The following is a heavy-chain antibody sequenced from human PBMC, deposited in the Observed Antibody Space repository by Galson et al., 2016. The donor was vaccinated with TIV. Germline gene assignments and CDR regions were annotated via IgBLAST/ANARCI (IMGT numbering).Heavy chain of an antibody. CDR3: ARDGGNAWEYDC. J-gene: IGHJ4*02. CDR1: GIAVSSYE. Sequence: SLRLSCAASGIAVSSYEMNWVRRAPGKGLEWLSYIGRGANFRDYSDSVKGRFTVSEDNAKNSLYLQMSSLRAEDTGGYYCARDGGNAWEYDCWGQGTLVTVSP. CDR2: IGRGANFR. V-gene: IGHV3-48*03. D-gene: IGHD1-26*01.